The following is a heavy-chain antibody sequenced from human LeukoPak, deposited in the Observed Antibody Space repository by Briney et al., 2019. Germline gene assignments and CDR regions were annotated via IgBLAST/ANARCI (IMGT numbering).Heavy chain of an antibody. CDR3: ARDPLRFSYYYYMDV. D-gene: IGHD3-3*01. J-gene: IGHJ6*03. Sequence: ASVKVSCKASGYTFTCYYMHWVRQAPGQGLEWMGWINPNSGGTNYAEKFQGRVNMTRDTSISTAYMELSRLRSDDTAVYYCARDPLRFSYYYYMDVWGKGTTVTVSS. CDR2: INPNSGGT. CDR1: GYTFTCYY. V-gene: IGHV1-2*02.